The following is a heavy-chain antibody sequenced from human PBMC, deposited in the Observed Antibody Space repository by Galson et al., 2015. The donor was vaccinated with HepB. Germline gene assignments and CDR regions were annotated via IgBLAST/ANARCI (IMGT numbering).Heavy chain of an antibody. Sequence: SLRLSCAASGFTFSSYAMHWVRQAPGKGLEWVAVISYDGSNKYYADSVKGRFTISRDNSKNTLYLQMNSLRAEDTAVYYCAREHDYGDYEDWVYWGQGTLVTVSS. V-gene: IGHV3-30-3*01. CDR3: AREHDYGDYEDWVY. CDR1: GFTFSSYA. J-gene: IGHJ4*02. CDR2: ISYDGSNK. D-gene: IGHD4-17*01.